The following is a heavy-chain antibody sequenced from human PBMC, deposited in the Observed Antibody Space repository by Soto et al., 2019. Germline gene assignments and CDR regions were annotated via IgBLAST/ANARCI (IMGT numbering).Heavy chain of an antibody. CDR1: GYTFTSYY. J-gene: IGHJ4*02. V-gene: IGHV1-46*01. CDR3: AREMTGYSSSWYLDY. CDR2: INPSGGST. Sequence: ASVKVSCKASGYTFTSYYMHWVRQAPGQGLEWMGIINPSGGSTSYAQKFQGRVTMTRDTSTSTVYMELSSLRSEDTAVYYCAREMTGYSSSWYLDYWGQGTLVTVYS. D-gene: IGHD6-13*01.